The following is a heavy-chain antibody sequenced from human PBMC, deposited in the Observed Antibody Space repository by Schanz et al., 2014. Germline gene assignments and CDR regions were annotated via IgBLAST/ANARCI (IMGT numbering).Heavy chain of an antibody. CDR1: GFSLDIFA. D-gene: IGHD6-13*01. Sequence: EVHLLESGGGLVEPGGSLRLSCATSGFSLDIFAVSWVRQAPGKGLEWVSVISASGGDTYYADSVKGRFTISRDNSKNTLYLQMNSLRAEDTAVYYCAKSQGSSFDSWGQGTLVTVSS. CDR2: ISASGGDT. CDR3: AKSQGSSFDS. J-gene: IGHJ4*02. V-gene: IGHV3-23*01.